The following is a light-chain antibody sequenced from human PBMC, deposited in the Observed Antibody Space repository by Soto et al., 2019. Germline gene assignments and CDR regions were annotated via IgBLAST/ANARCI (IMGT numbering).Light chain of an antibody. CDR3: QQYNNWPPET. CDR2: AAS. Sequence: DIQMTQSPSSLSASVGDRVTITCRASQSISSYLNWYQQKPGKAPKLLIYAASSLQSGVPSRFSGSGSGTDFTLTISSLQSEDFAVYYCQQYNNWPPETFGPGTKVDIK. V-gene: IGKV1-39*01. CDR1: QSISSY. J-gene: IGKJ3*01.